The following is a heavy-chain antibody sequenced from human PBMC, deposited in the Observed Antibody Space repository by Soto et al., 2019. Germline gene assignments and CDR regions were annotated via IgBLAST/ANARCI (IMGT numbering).Heavy chain of an antibody. CDR3: ARDGGTAVTSSGYFDY. J-gene: IGHJ4*02. CDR2: IWHDGFNK. V-gene: IGHV3-33*01. D-gene: IGHD6-19*01. CDR1: GFTFSNYG. Sequence: GGSLRLSCAASGFTFSNYGMHWVRQAPGKGLEWVAVIWHDGFNKFYGDSVKGRFAISRDNSQNALYMQMSSLRADDTALSYCARDGGTAVTSSGYFDYWGQGTPVTVSS.